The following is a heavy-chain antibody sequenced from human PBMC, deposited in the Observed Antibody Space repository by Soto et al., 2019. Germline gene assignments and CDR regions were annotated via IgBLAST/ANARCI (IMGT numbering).Heavy chain of an antibody. CDR2: ITPILDIP. Sequence: SVKVSCKASGGTFSSYTVTWVRQAPGQGLEWMGRITPILDIPNYAQEFQGRVTITADKSTGTVYMELSSLRSEDAAVYYCARTRGGWSHEAFDIWGQGTMVTVSS. V-gene: IGHV1-69*02. J-gene: IGHJ3*02. D-gene: IGHD6-19*01. CDR1: GGTFSSYT. CDR3: ARTRGGWSHEAFDI.